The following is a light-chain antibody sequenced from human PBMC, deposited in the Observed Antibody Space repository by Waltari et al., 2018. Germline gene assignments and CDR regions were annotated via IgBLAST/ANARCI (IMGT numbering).Light chain of an antibody. J-gene: IGKJ2*01. CDR2: GAS. V-gene: IGKV3-15*01. CDR3: QQYNKWPPYT. Sequence: EIVMTQSPATLSVSPGERATLSCRASQSVGSDLAWYQQKPGQAPSLLIYGASTRVTGSPARFSGSGSGTEFTLTISSLQSEDFAVYYCQQYNKWPPYTFGQGTKLEIK. CDR1: QSVGSD.